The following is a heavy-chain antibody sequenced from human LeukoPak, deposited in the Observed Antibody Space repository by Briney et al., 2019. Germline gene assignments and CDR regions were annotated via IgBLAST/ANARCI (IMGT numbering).Heavy chain of an antibody. V-gene: IGHV4-4*09. CDR1: GGSMSDHY. CDR3: ARRDTGMGRLEP. J-gene: IGHJ5*02. CDR2: IYTSGHT. Sequence: SETLSLTCTVSGGSMSDHYWCWIRQSPGKGLEWIGYIYTSGHTDYNPSLKSRVTISVDTSKNQFFLKLRSVTAADTAVYYCARRDTGMGRLEPWGQGILVRVSS. D-gene: IGHD5-18*01.